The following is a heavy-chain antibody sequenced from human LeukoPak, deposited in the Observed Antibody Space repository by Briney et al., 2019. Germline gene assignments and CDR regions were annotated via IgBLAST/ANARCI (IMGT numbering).Heavy chain of an antibody. Sequence: GSLRLSCAASGFTFSNYWMGWVRQAPGKGLEWVANIKKDGSEKNYVDSVKGRFTISRDNARNSLYLQMNSLRVEDTAVYYCARELWPGDYWGQGTLVTVSS. CDR3: ARELWPGDY. D-gene: IGHD3-16*01. CDR1: GFTFSNYW. CDR2: IKKDGSEK. V-gene: IGHV3-7*01. J-gene: IGHJ4*02.